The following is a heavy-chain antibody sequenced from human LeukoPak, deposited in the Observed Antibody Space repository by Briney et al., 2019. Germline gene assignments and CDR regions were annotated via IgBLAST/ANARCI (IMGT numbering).Heavy chain of an antibody. D-gene: IGHD3-10*01. Sequence: GGSLRLSCAASGFTFSSYWMSWVRQAPGKGLEWVANIKQDGSEKYYVDSVKGRFTISRDNAKNSLYLQMHSLRAEATAVYYCAGDWEVAYGSGSHYPPPVDCWGQGTLVTVSS. CDR2: IKQDGSEK. CDR3: AGDWEVAYGSGSHYPPPVDC. J-gene: IGHJ4*02. V-gene: IGHV3-7*01. CDR1: GFTFSSYW.